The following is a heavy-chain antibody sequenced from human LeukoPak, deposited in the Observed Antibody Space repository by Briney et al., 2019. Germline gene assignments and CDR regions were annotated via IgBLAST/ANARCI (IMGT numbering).Heavy chain of an antibody. CDR1: GGSFSGYY. J-gene: IGHJ4*02. CDR3: ARVASNYGSGSYYWFDY. Sequence: SETLSLTCAVYGGSFSGYYWSWIRQPPGKGLEWIGEINHSGSTNYNPSLKSRVTISVDTSKNQFSLKLSSVTAADTAVYYCARVASNYGSGSYYWFDYWGQGTLVTVSS. D-gene: IGHD3-10*01. CDR2: INHSGST. V-gene: IGHV4-34*01.